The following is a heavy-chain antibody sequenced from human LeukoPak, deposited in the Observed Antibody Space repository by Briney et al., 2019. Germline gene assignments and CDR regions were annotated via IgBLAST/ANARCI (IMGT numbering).Heavy chain of an antibody. V-gene: IGHV1-46*03. CDR2: INPSGGST. J-gene: IGHJ4*02. CDR3: ARAAMATIKSSFFDY. D-gene: IGHD5-24*01. CDR1: GYTFTGYY. Sequence: ASVKVSCKASGYTFTGYYMHWVRQAPGQGLEWMGIINPSGGSTSYAQKFQGRVTMARDTSTSTVYMELSSLRSEDTAVYYCARAAMATIKSSFFDYWGQGTLVTVSS.